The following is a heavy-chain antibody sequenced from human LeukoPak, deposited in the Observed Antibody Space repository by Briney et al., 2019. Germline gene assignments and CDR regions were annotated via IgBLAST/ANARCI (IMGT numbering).Heavy chain of an antibody. V-gene: IGHV1-2*02. CDR2: IDSNTGGT. CDR1: GYTFTGYY. CDR3: ARGYYDILTGRPKDFDY. J-gene: IGHJ4*02. Sequence: ASVKVSCKASGYTFTGYYIHWVRQAPGQGLEWMGWIDSNTGGTNYAQKFQGRVTMTRDTSISTAYMELSRLRSDDTAVYYCARGYYDILTGRPKDFDYWGQGTLVTVSS. D-gene: IGHD3-9*01.